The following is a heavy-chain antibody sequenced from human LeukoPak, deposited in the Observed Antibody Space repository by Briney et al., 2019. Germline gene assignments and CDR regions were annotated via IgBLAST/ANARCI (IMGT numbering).Heavy chain of an antibody. D-gene: IGHD6-13*01. CDR1: GYSFTSYW. V-gene: IGHV5-10-1*01. J-gene: IGHJ4*02. CDR2: IDPSDSYT. Sequence: GESLKISYKGSGYSFTSYWISWVRQMPRKGLEWMGRIDPSDSYTNYSPSFQGHVSISADKSISTAYLQWSSLKASDTAMYYCARTPLGRSSRNLDYWGQGTLVTVSS. CDR3: ARTPLGRSSRNLDY.